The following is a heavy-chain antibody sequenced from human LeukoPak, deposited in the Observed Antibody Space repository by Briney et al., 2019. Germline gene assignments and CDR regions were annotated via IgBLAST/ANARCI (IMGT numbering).Heavy chain of an antibody. J-gene: IGHJ5*02. CDR2: IYYSGST. Sequence: SETLSLTCTVSGGSISSYYWSWIRQPPGKGLEWIGYIYYSGSTNYNPSLKSRVTISVDTSKNQFSLKLSSVTAADTAVYYCARDKDWFDPWGQGTLVTVSS. V-gene: IGHV4-59*01. CDR1: GGSISSYY. CDR3: ARDKDWFDP.